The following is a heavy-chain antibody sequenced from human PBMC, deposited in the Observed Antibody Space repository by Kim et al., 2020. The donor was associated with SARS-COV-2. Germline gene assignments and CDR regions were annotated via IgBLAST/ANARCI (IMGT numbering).Heavy chain of an antibody. D-gene: IGHD3-10*01. V-gene: IGHV3-11*01. CDR1: GFTFSVSY. CDR2: ISESGSLK. CDR3: ANLPYYSSQY. J-gene: IGHJ1*01. Sequence: GGSLRLSCTASGFTFSVSYMIWLRQAPGRGLEWASFISESGSLKFYADSVKGRFTVSRDNAKNSLYLQMDSLSPEETAVYYCANLPYYSSQYWGQGTLVTVSS.